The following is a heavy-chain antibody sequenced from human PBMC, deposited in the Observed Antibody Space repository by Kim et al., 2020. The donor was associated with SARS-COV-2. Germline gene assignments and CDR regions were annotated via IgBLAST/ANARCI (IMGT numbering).Heavy chain of an antibody. CDR3: AKGAGGP. V-gene: IGHV3-21*01. CDR2: VSSTGNYR. J-gene: IGHJ5*02. CDR1: GFTFSSYS. Sequence: GGSLRLSCAASGFTFSSYSMNWVRQAPGKGLEWVSSVSSTGNYRYYADSVKGRFTISRDNAQNSLFLQINSLRAEDTAVYYCAKGAGGPWGHGTLVTVSS. D-gene: IGHD6-13*01.